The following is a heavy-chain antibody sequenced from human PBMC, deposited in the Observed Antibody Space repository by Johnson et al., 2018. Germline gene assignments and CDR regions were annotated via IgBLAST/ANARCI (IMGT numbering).Heavy chain of an antibody. D-gene: IGHD3-16*01. J-gene: IGHJ1*01. CDR2: TRDKSNSYTT. CDR3: VGASGITYPYFQH. CDR1: GFTFSDHY. V-gene: IGHV3-72*01. Sequence: VQLVESGGGLVQPGGSLRLSCAASGFTFSDHYMDWVRQAPGKGLEWVGRTRDKSNSYTTEYAASVKGRFTISRDDSKNSLYRQMNSLKTEDTAVYYCVGASGITYPYFQHWGQGTLVTVSS.